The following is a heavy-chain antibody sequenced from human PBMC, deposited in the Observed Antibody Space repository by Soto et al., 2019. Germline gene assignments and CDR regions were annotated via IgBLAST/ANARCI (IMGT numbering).Heavy chain of an antibody. CDR2: IITILGIA. D-gene: IGHD3-10*01. Sequence: SVKVSCKASGGTFSSYTISWVRQAPGQGLEWMGRIITILGIANYAQKFQGRVTITADKSTSTAYMELSSLRSEDTAVYYCAGYGSGSYYKEYFQLWGQGTLVTVSS. CDR3: AGYGSGSYYKEYFQL. CDR1: GGTFSSYT. J-gene: IGHJ1*01. V-gene: IGHV1-69*02.